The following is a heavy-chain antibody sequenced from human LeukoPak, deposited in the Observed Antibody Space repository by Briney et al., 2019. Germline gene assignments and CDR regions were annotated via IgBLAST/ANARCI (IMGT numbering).Heavy chain of an antibody. V-gene: IGHV3-30*18. CDR3: AKEAVAD. Sequence: GRSLRLSCAASGFTFSSYGMHWVRQAPGKGLEWVAVISYDGSNKYYADSVKGRFTISRDNSKNTLYLQMNSLRAEDTAVYYCAKEAVADWGQGTPVTVSS. CDR2: ISYDGSNK. J-gene: IGHJ4*02. CDR1: GFTFSSYG. D-gene: IGHD6-19*01.